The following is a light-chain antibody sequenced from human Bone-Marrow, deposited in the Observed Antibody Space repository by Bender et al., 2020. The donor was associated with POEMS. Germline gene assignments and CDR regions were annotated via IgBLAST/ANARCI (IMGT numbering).Light chain of an antibody. V-gene: IGLV2-14*02. J-gene: IGLJ3*02. CDR2: DGS. Sequence: QSALTKPASVSGSPGQSIAISCTGTSSDVGSYSLVSWYQQHPGKAPKLMIYDGSKRPSGVPDRFSGSKSGNTASLTVSGLQAEDEADYYCQSYDNSLGGWVFGGGTKLTVL. CDR3: QSYDNSLGGWV. CDR1: SSDVGSYSL.